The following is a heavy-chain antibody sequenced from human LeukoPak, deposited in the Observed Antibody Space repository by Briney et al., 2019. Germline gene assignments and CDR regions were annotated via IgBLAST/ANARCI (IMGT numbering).Heavy chain of an antibody. J-gene: IGHJ4*02. CDR1: GFTFSLYA. Sequence: PGGSLRLSCIASGFTFSLYAMHWVRQAPGKGLEYVSAISSSDGSTYYANSVKGRFTISRDNSKNTLYLQMHSLRAEDTAVYYCAKDRVYYFDSSGYSCDYWGQGSLVTVSS. V-gene: IGHV3-64*01. CDR3: AKDRVYYFDSSGYSCDY. D-gene: IGHD3-22*01. CDR2: ISSSDGST.